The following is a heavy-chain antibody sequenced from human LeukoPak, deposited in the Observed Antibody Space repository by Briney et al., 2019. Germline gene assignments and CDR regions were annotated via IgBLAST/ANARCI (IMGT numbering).Heavy chain of an antibody. D-gene: IGHD4-17*01. Sequence: GGSLRLSCAGSDFTFSSYTMNWVRQAPGKGLEWVSSISSSSTYIYYADSVKGRFTISRDNAKNLLYLQMNSLRAEDTAIYYCARAYGDSDFDYWGQGTLVTVSS. V-gene: IGHV3-21*01. J-gene: IGHJ4*02. CDR1: DFTFSSYT. CDR2: ISSSSTYI. CDR3: ARAYGDSDFDY.